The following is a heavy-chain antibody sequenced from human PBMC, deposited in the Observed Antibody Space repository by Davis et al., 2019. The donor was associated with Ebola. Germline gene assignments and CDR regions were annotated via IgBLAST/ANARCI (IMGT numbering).Heavy chain of an antibody. D-gene: IGHD1-1*01. CDR1: GFTFSRYW. Sequence: GESLKISCAASGFTFSRYWMHWVRQAPGKGLVWVSRINDDGSTTSHADYVKGRFTISRANAKNTLYLQMKSLRAEDTAMYYCTRGGLEPVDYWGQGTLVTVSA. CDR2: INDDGSTT. J-gene: IGHJ4*02. V-gene: IGHV3-74*01. CDR3: TRGGLEPVDY.